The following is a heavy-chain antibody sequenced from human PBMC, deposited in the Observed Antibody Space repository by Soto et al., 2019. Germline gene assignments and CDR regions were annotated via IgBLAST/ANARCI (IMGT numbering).Heavy chain of an antibody. CDR3: ARREGATNYYGIDV. Sequence: PSETLSLTCTVSGGSISSYYWSWIRQPPGKGLEWIGYISYTGSTNYNPSLKSRVTISIDTSKNQFSLRLSSVTAADTAVYYCARREGATNYYGIDVWGQGTTVTVSS. CDR1: GGSISSYY. CDR2: ISYTGST. J-gene: IGHJ6*02. D-gene: IGHD1-26*01. V-gene: IGHV4-59*08.